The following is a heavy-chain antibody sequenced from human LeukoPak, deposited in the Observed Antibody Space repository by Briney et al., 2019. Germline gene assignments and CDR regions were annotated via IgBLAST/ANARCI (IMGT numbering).Heavy chain of an antibody. V-gene: IGHV1-69*04. CDR2: IIPILGIA. J-gene: IGHJ4*02. CDR1: GGTFSSYA. CDR3: ARDGSGWYYFDY. Sequence: SVKVSCKASGGTFSSYAISWVRQAPGQGLEWMGRIIPILGIANYAQKFQGRVTITADKSTSTAYMELSSLRSEDTAVYYCARDGSGWYYFDYWGQGTLVTVSS. D-gene: IGHD6-19*01.